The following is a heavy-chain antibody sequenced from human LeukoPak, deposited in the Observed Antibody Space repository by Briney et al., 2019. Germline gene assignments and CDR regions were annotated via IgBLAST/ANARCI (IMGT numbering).Heavy chain of an antibody. CDR3: AKDLWAMTTVTSADY. D-gene: IGHD4-17*01. Sequence: SGGSLRLSCAASGFTFSSYAMSWVRQAPGKGLEWVSAISGSGGSTYYADSVKGRFTISRDNSKNTLYLHLNSLRAEDTAVYYCAKDLWAMTTVTSADYWGQGALVTVSS. J-gene: IGHJ4*02. CDR2: ISGSGGST. V-gene: IGHV3-23*01. CDR1: GFTFSSYA.